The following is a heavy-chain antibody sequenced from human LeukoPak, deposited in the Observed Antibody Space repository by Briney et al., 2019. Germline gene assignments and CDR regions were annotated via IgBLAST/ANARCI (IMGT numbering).Heavy chain of an antibody. CDR3: AKPDGWGTYYNYFDY. J-gene: IGHJ4*02. CDR1: RFTFSSYS. D-gene: IGHD3-10*01. CDR2: ISDSGGYT. Sequence: GGSLRLSCSASRFTFSSYSMSWVRQAPGKGLECVSSISDSGGYTYYADSVKGRFTISRDNSKNTLYLQMNSLRADDTAVYYCAKPDGWGTYYNYFDYWGQGTLVTVSS. V-gene: IGHV3-23*01.